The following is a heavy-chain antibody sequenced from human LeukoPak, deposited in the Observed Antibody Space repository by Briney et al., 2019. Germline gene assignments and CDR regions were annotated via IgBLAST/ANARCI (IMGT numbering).Heavy chain of an antibody. CDR1: GGSFSGYY. D-gene: IGHD3-22*01. Sequence: SETLSLTCAVYGGSFSGYYWSWIRQPPGKGLEWIGEINHSGSTNYNPSLKSRVTISVDTSKNQFSLKLSSVTAADTAVYYCARGGYYYDSSGYYPHYYFDYWGQGTLVTVSS. V-gene: IGHV4-34*01. CDR3: ARGGYYYDSSGYYPHYYFDY. J-gene: IGHJ4*02. CDR2: INHSGST.